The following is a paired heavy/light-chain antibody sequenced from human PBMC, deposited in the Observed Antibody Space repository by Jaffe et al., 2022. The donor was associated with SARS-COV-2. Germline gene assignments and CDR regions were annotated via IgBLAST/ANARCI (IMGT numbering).Heavy chain of an antibody. CDR2: ISAYTANT. J-gene: IGHJ4*02. CDR3: ARDFAVDDSSGYYVAGLLSVY. V-gene: IGHV1-18*01. Sequence: QVQLVQSGVEVKKPGASVKVSCQASGYTFTSYGINWVRQAPGQGLEWLGWISAYTANTKYARNFQGRVTMTTDTSTSTAYMELRSLRSDDTAVYYCARDFAVDDSSGYYVAGLLSVYWGQGTLVTVSS. CDR1: GYTFTSYG. D-gene: IGHD3-22*01.
Light chain of an antibody. CDR3: QQYYSSLT. V-gene: IGKV4-1*01. CDR1: QTVLYSSNNKNY. Sequence: DIVMTQSPDSLAVSLGERATINCMSSQTVLYSSNNKNYLAWYQQKPGQPPKLLIYWASTRESGVPDRFSGSGSGTDFTLTISNLQAEDVAIYYCQQYYSSLTFGGGTKVEIK. J-gene: IGKJ4*01. CDR2: WAS.